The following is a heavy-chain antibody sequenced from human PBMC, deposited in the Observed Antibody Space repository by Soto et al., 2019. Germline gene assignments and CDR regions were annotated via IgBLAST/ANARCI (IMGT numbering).Heavy chain of an antibody. CDR1: GGSVSSGDYY. V-gene: IGHV4-61*08. D-gene: IGHD1-1*01. J-gene: IGHJ4*02. CDR3: ARERTGDPTFFDY. Sequence: KTSETLSLTCTVSGGSVSSGDYYWIWIRHPPGKGLQWIGYVYYSGSTDYNPSLKSRVTISVDTSKNQFSLKLTSVTVADTAVYYCARERTGDPTFFDYWGQGTLVTVSS. CDR2: VYYSGST.